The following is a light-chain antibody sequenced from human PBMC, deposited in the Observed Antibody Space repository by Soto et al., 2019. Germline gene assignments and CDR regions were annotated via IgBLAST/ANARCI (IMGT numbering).Light chain of an antibody. J-gene: IGLJ1*01. CDR2: LNSDGSH. V-gene: IGLV4-69*01. Sequence: QPVLTQSPSASASLGASVKLTCTLSSGHSSYAIAWHQQQPEKGPRYLMKLNSDGSHSKGAGTPDRFSGSSSGAKRYLTIPGLQLENEADYSGQTWAAGPFVSGTGPKLT. CDR1: SGHSSYA. CDR3: QTWAAGPFV.